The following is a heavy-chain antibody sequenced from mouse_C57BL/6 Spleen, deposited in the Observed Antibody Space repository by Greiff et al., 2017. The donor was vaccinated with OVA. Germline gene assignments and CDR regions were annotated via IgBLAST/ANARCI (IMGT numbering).Heavy chain of an antibody. CDR1: GFTFSSYA. J-gene: IGHJ3*01. V-gene: IGHV5-4*01. Sequence: EVQRVESGGGLVKPGGSLKLSCAASGFTFSSYAMPWVRQTPEKRLEWVATISDGGSYTYYPDNVKGRYTISRDNATNTPYLQMSHLKSEDTAVYYCARDEGLGQFAYWGQGTLVTVSA. CDR2: ISDGGSYT. D-gene: IGHD4-1*01. CDR3: ARDEGLGQFAY.